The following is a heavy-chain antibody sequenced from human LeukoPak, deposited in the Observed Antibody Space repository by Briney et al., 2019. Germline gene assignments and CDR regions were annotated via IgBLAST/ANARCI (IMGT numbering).Heavy chain of an antibody. CDR2: MNPTSGNT. CDR1: GYTLTNQD. CDR3: ARGRYSNTWYVDI. J-gene: IGHJ4*02. V-gene: IGHV1-8*01. Sequence: GASVKVSCKASGYTLTNQDINWVRQATGQGLEWMGWMNPTSGNTGSAQKFQGRLTMTRDTSVSTAYMELSSLRSEDTAVYYRARGRYSNTWYVDIWGQGTLVTVSS. D-gene: IGHD2-2*01.